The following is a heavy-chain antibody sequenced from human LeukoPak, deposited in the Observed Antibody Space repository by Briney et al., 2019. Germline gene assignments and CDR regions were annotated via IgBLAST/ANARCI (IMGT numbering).Heavy chain of an antibody. CDR3: ARHSGTRGSGYNGVGY. J-gene: IGHJ4*02. CDR2: IYPDDSDT. D-gene: IGHD5-12*01. Sequence: GESLKISCQGSGYSFPNYWIGWVRQMPGKGLEWMGIIYPDDSDTRYSPSFQGQVTISVDKSISTAYLQWSSLKASDTAMYYCARHSGTRGSGYNGVGYWGQGTLVTVSS. V-gene: IGHV5-51*01. CDR1: GYSFPNYW.